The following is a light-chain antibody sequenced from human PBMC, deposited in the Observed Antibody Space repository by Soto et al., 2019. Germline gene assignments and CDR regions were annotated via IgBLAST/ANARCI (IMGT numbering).Light chain of an antibody. Sequence: EIVMTQSPATLSVSPGERATLSCRASQSVSSNLAWYQQKPGQAPRLLIYGASTRATGIPARFSGSGSGTEFTLTISSLQSEDFAVYYCQQYNNWPVTFGQATKVDIK. V-gene: IGKV3-15*01. CDR3: QQYNNWPVT. CDR1: QSVSSN. CDR2: GAS. J-gene: IGKJ1*01.